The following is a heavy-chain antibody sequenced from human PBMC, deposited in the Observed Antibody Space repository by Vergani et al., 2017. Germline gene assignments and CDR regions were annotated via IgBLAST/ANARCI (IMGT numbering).Heavy chain of an antibody. CDR3: ARCEADYCSGGSCQPYDGMDV. V-gene: IGHV1-18*01. CDR2: ISAYNGNT. Sequence: QVQLVQSGAEVKKPGASVKVSCKASGYTFTSYGISWVRQAPGQGLEWMGWISAYNGNTNYAQKLQGRVTMTTDTSTSTAYMELRSLRSDDTAVYYCARCEADYCSGGSCQPYDGMDVWGQGTTVTVSS. J-gene: IGHJ6*02. D-gene: IGHD2-15*01. CDR1: GYTFTSYG.